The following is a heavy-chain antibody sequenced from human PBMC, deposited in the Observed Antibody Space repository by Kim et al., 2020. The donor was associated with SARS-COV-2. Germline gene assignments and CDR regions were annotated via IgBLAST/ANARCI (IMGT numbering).Heavy chain of an antibody. CDR2: ISYDGSNK. Sequence: GGSLRLSCAASGFTFNSYALHWVRQAPGKGLEWVAVISYDGSNKYYVDSVKGRFTISRDNSKNTLYLQMNSLRAEDTAVYYCASGKNEHTIFGAADYWGQGTMVTVSS. CDR3: ASGKNEHTIFGAADY. J-gene: IGHJ4*02. D-gene: IGHD3-3*01. V-gene: IGHV3-30*04. CDR1: GFTFNSYA.